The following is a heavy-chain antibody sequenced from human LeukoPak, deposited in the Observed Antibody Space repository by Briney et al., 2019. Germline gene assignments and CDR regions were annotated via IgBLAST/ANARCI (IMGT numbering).Heavy chain of an antibody. V-gene: IGHV4-59*12. Sequence: SETLSLTCAVYGGSFSSYYWSWIRQPPGKGLEWIGYIYYSGSTNYNPSLKSRVTISVDTSKNQFSLKLSSVTAADTAVYYCARGSCSGGSCYSYYYYGMDVWGQGTTVTVSS. D-gene: IGHD2-15*01. J-gene: IGHJ6*02. CDR1: GGSFSSYY. CDR3: ARGSCSGGSCYSYYYYGMDV. CDR2: IYYSGST.